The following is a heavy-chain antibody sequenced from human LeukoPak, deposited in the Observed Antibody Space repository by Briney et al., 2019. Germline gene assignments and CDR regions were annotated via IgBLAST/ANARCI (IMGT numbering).Heavy chain of an antibody. V-gene: IGHV4-30-2*01. D-gene: IGHD3-10*01. CDR1: GVSFSSGGSS. CDR3: ARGFGDNSFDY. CDR2: IYHSGYT. Sequence: SETLSLTCAVSGVSFSSGGSSWNWIRQPPGKGLEWIGDIYHSGYTYYNPSLESRVTISVDSSKNQFSLMLRSVTAADTAVYYCARGFGDNSFDYWGHGTLVTVSS. J-gene: IGHJ4*01.